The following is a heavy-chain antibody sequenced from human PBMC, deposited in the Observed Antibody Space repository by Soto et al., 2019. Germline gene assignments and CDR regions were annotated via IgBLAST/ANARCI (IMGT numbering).Heavy chain of an antibody. CDR2: ISWNSGSI. CDR1: GFTFDDYA. V-gene: IGHV3-9*01. CDR3: AKASGYDLSFYGMDV. Sequence: GGSLRLAXAASGFTFDDYAMHWVRQAPGKGLEWVSGISWNSGSIGYADSVKGRFTISRDNAKNSLYLQMNSLRAEDTALYYCAKASGYDLSFYGMDVWGQGTTVTVSS. J-gene: IGHJ6*02. D-gene: IGHD5-12*01.